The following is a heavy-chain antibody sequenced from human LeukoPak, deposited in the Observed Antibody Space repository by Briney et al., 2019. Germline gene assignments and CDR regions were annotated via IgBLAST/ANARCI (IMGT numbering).Heavy chain of an antibody. CDR1: GGSFSGYY. J-gene: IGHJ5*02. D-gene: IGHD3-9*01. Sequence: SETLSLTCAVYGGSFSGYYWSWIRQPPGKGLEWIGEINHSGSTNYNPSLKSRVTISVDTSKNQISLKLSSVTAADTAVYYCARGHILTGSLKAWGQGTLVTVSS. V-gene: IGHV4-34*01. CDR3: ARGHILTGSLKA. CDR2: INHSGST.